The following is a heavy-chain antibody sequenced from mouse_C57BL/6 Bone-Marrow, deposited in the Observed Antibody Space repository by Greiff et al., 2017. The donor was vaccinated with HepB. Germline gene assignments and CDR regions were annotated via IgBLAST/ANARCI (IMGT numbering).Heavy chain of an antibody. CDR1: GFNIKDDY. J-gene: IGHJ2*01. CDR3: TTMGFDY. V-gene: IGHV14-4*01. Sequence: VQLQQSGAELVRPGASVKLSCTASGFNIKDDYMHWVKQRPEQGLEWIGWIDPENGDTEYASKFQGKATITADTSSNTAYLQLSSLTSEDTAVYYCTTMGFDYWGRGTTLTVSA. CDR2: IDPENGDT.